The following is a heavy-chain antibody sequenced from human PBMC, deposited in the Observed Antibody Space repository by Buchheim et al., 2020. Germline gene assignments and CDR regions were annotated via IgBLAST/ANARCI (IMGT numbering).Heavy chain of an antibody. D-gene: IGHD2-15*01. Sequence: EVQLVESGGGLVQPGGSLRLSCAASGFTFSSYWMSWVRQAPGKGLEWVANIKPDGSEKYYVDSVKGRFTIPRDNAKNSLYLQMNSLRAEDTAVYYCAKGLGYCSGGSCPYYYYGMDVWGQWTT. CDR3: AKGLGYCSGGSCPYYYYGMDV. J-gene: IGHJ6*02. CDR2: IKPDGSEK. V-gene: IGHV3-7*01. CDR1: GFTFSSYW.